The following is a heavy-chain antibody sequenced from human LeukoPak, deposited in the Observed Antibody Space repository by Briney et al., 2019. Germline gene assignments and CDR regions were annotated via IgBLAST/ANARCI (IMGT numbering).Heavy chain of an antibody. CDR1: GYTFTDYY. J-gene: IGHJ6*03. CDR3: ARGYASIAAAGTLGYYYMDV. Sequence: GAPVKVSCKASGYTFTDYYMHWVRQAPGQGLEWMGIINPSGGSTSYAQKFQGRVTMTRDTSTSTVYMELSSLRSEDTAVYYCARGYASIAAAGTLGYYYMDVWGKGTTVTVSS. D-gene: IGHD6-13*01. V-gene: IGHV1-46*01. CDR2: INPSGGST.